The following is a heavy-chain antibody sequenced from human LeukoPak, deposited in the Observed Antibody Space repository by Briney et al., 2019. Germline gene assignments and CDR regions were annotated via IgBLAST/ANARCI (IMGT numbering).Heavy chain of an antibody. CDR3: ARKAEVRGLLWSSFFDY. V-gene: IGHV4-59*01. J-gene: IGHJ4*02. CDR1: GGSISSYY. CDR2: IYYSGST. Sequence: SETLSLTCTVSGGSISSYYWSWIRQPPGKGLEWIGYIYYSGSTNYNPSLKSRVTISVDTSKNQFSLKLSSVTAADTDVYYCARKAEVRGLLWSSFFDYWGQGTLVTVSS. D-gene: IGHD3-10*01.